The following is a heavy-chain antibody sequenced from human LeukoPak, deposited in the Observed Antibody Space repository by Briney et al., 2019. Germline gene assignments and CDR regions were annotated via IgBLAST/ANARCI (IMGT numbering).Heavy chain of an antibody. CDR1: GGTFNSYA. J-gene: IGHJ4*02. D-gene: IGHD6-13*01. CDR3: ARIIAAAGSDY. Sequence: SVKVSCKASGGTFNSYAISWVRQAPGQGLEWMGRIIPIFGIANYAQKFQGRVTITADKSTGTAYMELSSLRSEDTAVYYCARIIAAAGSDYWGQGPLVTVSS. CDR2: IIPIFGIA. V-gene: IGHV1-69*04.